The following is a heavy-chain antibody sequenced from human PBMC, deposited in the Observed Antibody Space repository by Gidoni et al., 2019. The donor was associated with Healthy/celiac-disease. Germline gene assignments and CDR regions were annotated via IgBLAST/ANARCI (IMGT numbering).Heavy chain of an antibody. CDR2: IIPIFGTA. Sequence: SGVRQAPGQGLEWMGGIIPIFGTANYAQKFQGRVTITADESTSTAYMELSSLRSEDTAVYYCAREYYYDSSGLPPFGFDPWGQGTLVTVSS. J-gene: IGHJ5*02. D-gene: IGHD3-22*01. V-gene: IGHV1-69*01. CDR3: AREYYYDSSGLPPFGFDP.